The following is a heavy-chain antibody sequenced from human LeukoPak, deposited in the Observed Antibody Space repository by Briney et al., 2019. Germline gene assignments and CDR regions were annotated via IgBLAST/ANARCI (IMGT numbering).Heavy chain of an antibody. J-gene: IGHJ4*02. CDR3: ARAVPGPTDY. CDR2: ISSSSSYT. D-gene: IGHD1-1*01. V-gene: IGHV3-11*05. CDR1: GFTFSDYY. Sequence: PGGSLRLSCAASGFTFSDYYMSWIRQAPGKGLVWVSYISSSSSYTNYADSVKGRFTISRDNAKNSLYLQMNSLRAEDTAVYYCARAVPGPTDYWGQGTLVTVSS.